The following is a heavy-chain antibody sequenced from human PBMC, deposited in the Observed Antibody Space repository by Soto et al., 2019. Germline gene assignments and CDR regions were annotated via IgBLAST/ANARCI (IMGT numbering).Heavy chain of an antibody. D-gene: IGHD3-10*02. V-gene: IGHV3-23*01. J-gene: IGHJ4*02. Sequence: GGSLRLSCAASGFTFSSYAMSWVRQAPGKGLEWVSAISGSGGSTYYADSVKGRFTISRDNSKNTLYLQMNSLRAEDTAVYYCAKAGEDWQKYSKTMYYFDYWGQGTLVTVSS. CDR1: GFTFSSYA. CDR2: ISGSGGST. CDR3: AKAGEDWQKYSKTMYYFDY.